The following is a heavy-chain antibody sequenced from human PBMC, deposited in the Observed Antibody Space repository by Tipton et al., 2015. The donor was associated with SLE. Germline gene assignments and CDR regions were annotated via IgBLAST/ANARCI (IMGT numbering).Heavy chain of an antibody. Sequence: SLRLSCAASGFTFSSYSMNWVRQAPGKGLEWVSYISSSSSTIYYADSVKGRFTISRDNAKNSLFLQMNSLRAEDTAVYYCARDGVWFGELPDWYFDLWGRGTLVTVSS. CDR3: ARDGVWFGELPDWYFDL. J-gene: IGHJ2*01. D-gene: IGHD3-10*01. CDR1: GFTFSSYS. V-gene: IGHV3-48*01. CDR2: ISSSSSTI.